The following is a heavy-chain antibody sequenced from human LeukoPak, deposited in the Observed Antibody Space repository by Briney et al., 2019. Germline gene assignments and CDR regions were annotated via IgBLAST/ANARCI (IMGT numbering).Heavy chain of an antibody. J-gene: IGHJ4*02. CDR3: ARGDTNYYGSGSYQVPFDS. Sequence: SETLSLTCAVYGGSFSGYYWSWIRQPPGKGLEWIGEINHSGSTSYNPSLKGRVTLSVDTSKNQFSLKLSSVTAADTAVYYCARGDTNYYGSGSYQVPFDSWGQGTLVTVSS. CDR2: INHSGST. V-gene: IGHV4-34*01. D-gene: IGHD3-10*01. CDR1: GGSFSGYY.